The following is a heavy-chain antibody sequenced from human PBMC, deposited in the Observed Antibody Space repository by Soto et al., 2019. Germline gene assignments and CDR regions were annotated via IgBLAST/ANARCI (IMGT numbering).Heavy chain of an antibody. CDR2: ISFNGINT. V-gene: IGHV3-30-3*01. Sequence: QVQLVESGGGVVQPGRSLRLSCAGSGFTFSDYARHWVRQAPGRGPEWLALISFNGINTYYADSVKGRFTISRDNSKGTLYLQMNTLRAEDTAVYYCARDVSGFEYFDLWGQGTLVTISS. J-gene: IGHJ4*02. D-gene: IGHD3-9*01. CDR3: ARDVSGFEYFDL. CDR1: GFTFSDYA.